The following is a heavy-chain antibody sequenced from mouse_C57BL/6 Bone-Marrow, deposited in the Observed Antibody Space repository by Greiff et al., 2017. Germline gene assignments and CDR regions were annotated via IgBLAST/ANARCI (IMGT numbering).Heavy chain of an antibody. J-gene: IGHJ4*01. CDR2: IDPEAGET. Sequence: EVQLQQSGAELVKPGASVKLSCTASGFNINDYYMHWVKQRTEQGLEWIGRIDPEAGETKYAPKFPGKATITADTSSNTAYLQISSLTSEDTAVYYCARRYYGSDAMDYWGQGTSVTVSS. CDR3: ARRYYGSDAMDY. CDR1: GFNINDYY. D-gene: IGHD1-1*01. V-gene: IGHV14-2*01.